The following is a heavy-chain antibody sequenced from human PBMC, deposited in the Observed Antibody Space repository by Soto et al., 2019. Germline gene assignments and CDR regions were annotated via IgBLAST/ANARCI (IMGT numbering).Heavy chain of an antibody. V-gene: IGHV3-72*01. Sequence: QPGGSLRLSCVASGFTLSDYYVDWVRQAPGKGLEWVGRTRDKPNSYTIEYAASVEGRFTISRDDSKNSLYLQLNSLNTEDTAVYYCGRGGYRHYSAYYYYALDVWGQGTTVTVSS. D-gene: IGHD4-4*01. CDR1: GFTLSDYY. J-gene: IGHJ6*02. CDR3: GRGGYRHYSAYYYYALDV. CDR2: TRDKPNSYTI.